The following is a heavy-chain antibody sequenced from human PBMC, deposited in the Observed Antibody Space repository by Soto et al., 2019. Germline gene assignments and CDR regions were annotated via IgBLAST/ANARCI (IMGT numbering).Heavy chain of an antibody. D-gene: IGHD3-22*01. CDR3: ARDTPYYYDSSGYYSDA. V-gene: IGHV1-69*13. Sequence: SVKVSCKASGGTFSSYAISWVRQAPGQGLEWMGGIIPIFGTANYAQKFQGRVTITADESTSTAYMELSSLRSEDTAVYYCARDTPYYYDSSGYYSDARGQGTLVTVSS. J-gene: IGHJ5*02. CDR2: IIPIFGTA. CDR1: GGTFSSYA.